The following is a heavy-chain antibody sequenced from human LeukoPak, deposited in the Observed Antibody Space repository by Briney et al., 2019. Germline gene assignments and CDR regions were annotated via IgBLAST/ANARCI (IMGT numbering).Heavy chain of an antibody. Sequence: GGSLRLSCTASGFSFSAYAMMWVRQAPGKGPEWVSAIRGSGVNTYYADSVKGRYTISRDNSKYTLFLQMNSLRAEDTAVYYCARDPNGDYIGAFDMWGPGTMVTVSS. CDR3: ARDPNGDYIGAFDM. D-gene: IGHD4-17*01. V-gene: IGHV3-23*01. CDR2: IRGSGVNT. J-gene: IGHJ3*02. CDR1: GFSFSAYA.